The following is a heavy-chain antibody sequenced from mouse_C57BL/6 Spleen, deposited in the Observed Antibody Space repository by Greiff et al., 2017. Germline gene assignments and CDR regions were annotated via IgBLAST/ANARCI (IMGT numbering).Heavy chain of an antibody. D-gene: IGHD1-1*01. J-gene: IGHJ2*01. CDR3: VRRVYYGSLDY. CDR1: GFSFNTYA. V-gene: IGHV10-1*01. CDR2: IRSKSNNYAT. Sequence: EVQRVESGGGLVQPKGSLKLSCAASGFSFNTYAMNWVRQAPGKGLEWVARIRSKSNNYATYYADSVKDRFTISRDDSESMLYLQMNNLKTEDTAMYYCVRRVYYGSLDYWGQGTTLTVSS.